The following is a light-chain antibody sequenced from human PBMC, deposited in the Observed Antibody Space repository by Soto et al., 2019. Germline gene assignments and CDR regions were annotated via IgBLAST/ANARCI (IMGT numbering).Light chain of an antibody. CDR3: MQAIQVPYT. CDR2: DLS. J-gene: IGKJ2*01. V-gene: IGKV2D-29*02. Sequence: DIVMTQTPLSLSVTPGQPASISCKSSQSLLHSDGKTYLYWYLQNPGQSPQLLIYDLSNRFSGVPDRFSGSGSRTEFILKISRVEAEDVGVDYFMQAIQVPYTLGQVTKLEI. CDR1: QSLLHSDGKTY.